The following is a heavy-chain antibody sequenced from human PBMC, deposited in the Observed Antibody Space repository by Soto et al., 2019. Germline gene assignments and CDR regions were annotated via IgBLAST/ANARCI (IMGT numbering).Heavy chain of an antibody. V-gene: IGHV3-30-3*01. D-gene: IGHD6-13*01. CDR1: GFTFSSYA. Sequence: QVQLVESGGGVVQPGRSLRLSCAASGFTFSSYAMHWVRQAPGKGLEWVAVISYDGSNKYYADSVKGRFTISRDNXKXXLDLQMNSLRAEDTAVYYCARDXXIAXXXGGTPDYWGQGTLVTVSS. CDR2: ISYDGSNK. J-gene: IGHJ4*02. CDR3: ARDXXIAXXXGGTPDY.